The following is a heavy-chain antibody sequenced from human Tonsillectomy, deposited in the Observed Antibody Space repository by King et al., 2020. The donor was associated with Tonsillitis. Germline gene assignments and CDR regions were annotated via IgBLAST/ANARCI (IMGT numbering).Heavy chain of an antibody. CDR3: ARANVKTRAAAGEGPVKKKFYYYYYLDV. Sequence: VQLQESGPGLVKPSGTLSLTCAVSGGSISSSSWWSWVRQPPGKGLEWIGEIYHSGSTNYNPSLKSRVTISVDKSNNQFSLTLSSVTAADTAVYYCARANVKTRAAAGEGPVKKKFYYYYYLDVWGKGTTVTVSS. V-gene: IGHV4-4*02. CDR1: GGSISSSSW. J-gene: IGHJ6*03. D-gene: IGHD6-13*01. CDR2: IYHSGST.